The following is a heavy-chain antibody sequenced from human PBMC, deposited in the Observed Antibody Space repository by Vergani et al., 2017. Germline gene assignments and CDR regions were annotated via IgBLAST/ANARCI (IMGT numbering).Heavy chain of an antibody. V-gene: IGHV4-39*07. J-gene: IGHJ6*02. D-gene: IGHD5/OR15-5a*01. CDR3: ARDVVSTTPLHGMDV. Sequence: QVQLQESGPGLVKPSETLSLTCTVSNDSVSNTFYYWGWIRQTPGKGLEWIGSAHRSGTTYYNPSLKSRVTMSIDMSKNQISLKLSSVTAADTAIYYCARDVVSTTPLHGMDVWGQGTAVTVSS. CDR2: AHRSGTT. CDR1: NDSVSNTFYY.